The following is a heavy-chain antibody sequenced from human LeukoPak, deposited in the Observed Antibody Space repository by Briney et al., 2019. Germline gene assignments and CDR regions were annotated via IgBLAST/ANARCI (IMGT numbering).Heavy chain of an antibody. D-gene: IGHD2-8*02. CDR1: GFTFSNYW. CDR2: IKQDESEM. Sequence: PGGSLRLSCAASGFTFSNYWMSWVRQAPEKGLEWVAKIKQDESEMYYVDSVKGRFTISRDNAKNSVYLQMNSLRAEDTAAYYCASGWGPMVVSYWGQGTLVTVSS. V-gene: IGHV3-7*01. J-gene: IGHJ4*02. CDR3: ASGWGPMVVSY.